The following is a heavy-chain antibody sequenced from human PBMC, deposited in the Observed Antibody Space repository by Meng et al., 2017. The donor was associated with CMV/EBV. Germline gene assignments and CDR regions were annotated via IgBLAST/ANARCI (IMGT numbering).Heavy chain of an antibody. J-gene: IGHJ4*02. CDR3: ATGRPAAIRGGPFDY. CDR2: FDPEDGET. V-gene: IGHV1-24*01. CDR1: GYTFPGYY. D-gene: IGHD2-2*01. Sequence: QGQLVRSGAKVKQPGATVKVSCKASGYTFPGYYMHWGRQAPGQGLEWMGGFDPEDGETIYAQKFQGRVTMTEDTSTDTAYMELSSLRSEDTAVYYCATGRPAAIRGGPFDYWGQGTLVTVSS.